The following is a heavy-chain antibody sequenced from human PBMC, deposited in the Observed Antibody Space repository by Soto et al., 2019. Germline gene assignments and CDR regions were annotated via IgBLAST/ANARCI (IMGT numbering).Heavy chain of an antibody. V-gene: IGHV4-31*03. CDR1: GGSISSGGYY. J-gene: IGHJ4*02. Sequence: SETLSLTCTVSGGSISSGGYYWSWIRQHPGKGLEWIGYIYYSGSTYYNPSLKSRVTISVDTSKNQFSLKLSSVTAADTAVYYCARGPPFLYYFDYWGQGTLVTVSS. CDR3: ARGPPFLYYFDY. CDR2: IYYSGST.